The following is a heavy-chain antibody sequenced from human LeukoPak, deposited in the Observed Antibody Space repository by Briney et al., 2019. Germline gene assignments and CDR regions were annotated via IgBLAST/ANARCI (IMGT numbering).Heavy chain of an antibody. V-gene: IGHV4-31*03. CDR1: GTSISRSGYY. Sequence: SQTLSLTYTVSGTSISRSGYYWSWIRQHPGKGLEWSGFTYYSGSTHYSQSLESRVTIPVDTSKNQLSRKLNSVTAADTAVYYCGGGSYPLEFWGRGALVSVPT. D-gene: IGHD1-26*01. CDR2: TYYSGST. J-gene: IGHJ4*02. CDR3: GGGSYPLEF.